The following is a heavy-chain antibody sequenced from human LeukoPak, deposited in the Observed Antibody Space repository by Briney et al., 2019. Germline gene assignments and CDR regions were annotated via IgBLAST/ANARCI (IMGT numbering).Heavy chain of an antibody. CDR2: IYPGDSDT. CDR1: GYSSTSYW. V-gene: IGHV5-51*01. Sequence: GESLKISCKGSGYSSTSYWIGWVRQMPGKGLEWMGIIYPGDSDTRYSPSFQGQVTISADKSISTAYLQWSSLKASDTAMYYCARLTPITMVRGVIITSHFDYWGQGTLVTVSS. CDR3: ARLTPITMVRGVIITSHFDY. J-gene: IGHJ4*02. D-gene: IGHD3-10*01.